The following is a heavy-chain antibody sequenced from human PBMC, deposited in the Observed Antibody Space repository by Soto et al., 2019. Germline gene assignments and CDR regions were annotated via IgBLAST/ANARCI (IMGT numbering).Heavy chain of an antibody. Sequence: EVQLLESGGGLVQPGGSLRLSCAASGFTFSSYSMSWVRQAPGKGLEWVSGFSTSGDGGTTYYADSVKGRFPTSRDNSKNMLFLQMNSLRAEDTAIYYCAKKVNSGPGSQYFDYWGQGTLVTVSA. CDR3: AKKVNSGPGSQYFDY. V-gene: IGHV3-23*01. J-gene: IGHJ4*02. CDR2: FSTSGDGGTT. CDR1: GFTFSSYS. D-gene: IGHD3-10*01.